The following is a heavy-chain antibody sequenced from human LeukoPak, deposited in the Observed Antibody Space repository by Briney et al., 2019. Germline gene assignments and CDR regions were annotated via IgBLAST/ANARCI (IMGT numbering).Heavy chain of an antibody. D-gene: IGHD3-9*01. J-gene: IGHJ4*02. Sequence: GGSLRLSCAASGFTFSSYETNWVRQAPGKGLEWVSYISSSGSTIYYADSVKGRFTISRDNSKNTLYLQMNSLRAEDTAVYYCAKEYYDILTGHSGFDYWGQGTLVTVSS. V-gene: IGHV3-48*03. CDR1: GFTFSSYE. CDR2: ISSSGSTI. CDR3: AKEYYDILTGHSGFDY.